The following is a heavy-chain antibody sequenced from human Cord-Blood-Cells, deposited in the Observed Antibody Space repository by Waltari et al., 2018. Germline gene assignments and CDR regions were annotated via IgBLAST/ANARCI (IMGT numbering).Heavy chain of an antibody. V-gene: IGHV4-39*01. Sequence: QGQESGPGPVKPSETLSLTCTVSGGSISSSSYYWGWIRQPPGKGLEWIGSIYYSGSTYHNPSLKSRVTKSVDTSKNQFSLKLSSVTAADTAVYYCASLSGILFYSSSLDYWGQGTLVTVSS. CDR1: GGSISSSSYY. CDR3: ASLSGILFYSSSLDY. J-gene: IGHJ4*02. CDR2: IYYSGST. D-gene: IGHD6-13*01.